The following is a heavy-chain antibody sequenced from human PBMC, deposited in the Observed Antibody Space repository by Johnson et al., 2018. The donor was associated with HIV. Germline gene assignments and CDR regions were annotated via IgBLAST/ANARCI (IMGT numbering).Heavy chain of an antibody. Sequence: VQLVESGGGLVQPGGSLRLSCAASGFTFSSYWMSWVRQAPGKGLEWVSVIYSGGSTYYADSVKGRFTISRDNSKNTLYLQMNSLRAEDTAVYYCAKESKWESRTPHAFDIWGQGTLVTGSS. CDR1: GFTFSSYW. D-gene: IGHD1-26*01. CDR3: AKESKWESRTPHAFDI. CDR2: IYSGGST. J-gene: IGHJ3*02. V-gene: IGHV3-66*01.